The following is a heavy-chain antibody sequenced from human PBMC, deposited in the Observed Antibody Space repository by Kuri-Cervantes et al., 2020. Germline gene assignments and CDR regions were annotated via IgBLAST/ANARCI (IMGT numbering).Heavy chain of an antibody. CDR3: ARDFPAYCSSTSCHAHWFDP. J-gene: IGHJ5*02. CDR1: GGSFSGYY. CDR2: INHSGST. D-gene: IGHD2-2*01. Sequence: SETLSLTCAVYGGSFSGYYWSWIRQPPGKGLEWIGEINHSGSTNYNPSLKSRVTISVDTSKNQFSLELSSVTAADTAVYYCARDFPAYCSSTSCHAHWFDPWGQGTLVTVSS. V-gene: IGHV4-34*01.